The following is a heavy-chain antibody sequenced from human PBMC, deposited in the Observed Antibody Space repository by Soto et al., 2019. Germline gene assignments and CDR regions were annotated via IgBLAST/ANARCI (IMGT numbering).Heavy chain of an antibody. CDR1: GFDVTTNC. D-gene: IGHD1-1*01. V-gene: IGHV3-53*01. CDR2: VCTGGAT. Sequence: GGSLRLSCVGSGFDVTTNCMRWVRQAPGKGLECVSIVCTGGATHYADSVKGRFTISRDSSKNTVHLQMNNVRAKDTAVYYCVRDKRTISGIFPGYWGQGTQVTVSS. CDR3: VRDKRTISGIFPGY. J-gene: IGHJ4*02.